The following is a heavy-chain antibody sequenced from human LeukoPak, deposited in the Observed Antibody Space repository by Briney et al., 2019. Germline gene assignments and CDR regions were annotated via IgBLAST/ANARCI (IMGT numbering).Heavy chain of an antibody. Sequence: ASVKVSCKASGGTFSSYAISWVRQAPGQGLEWMGRIIPILGIANYAQKFQGRVTITADKSTSTAYMELSSLRSEDTAVYYCARVGIAAAAAGLDPWGQGTLVTVSS. V-gene: IGHV1-69*04. J-gene: IGHJ5*02. CDR1: GGTFSSYA. D-gene: IGHD6-13*01. CDR3: ARVGIAAAAAGLDP. CDR2: IIPILGIA.